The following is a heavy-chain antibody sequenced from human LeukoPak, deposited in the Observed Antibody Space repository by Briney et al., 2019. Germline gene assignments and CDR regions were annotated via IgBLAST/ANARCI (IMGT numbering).Heavy chain of an antibody. CDR1: GFSFSDYE. J-gene: IGHJ6*03. Sequence: PGGSLRLSXAASGFSFSDYEMNWVCQAPGKGLEWVSYISSSAGTIFYADSVKGRFTISRDNAKNSLYLQMNSLRAEDTAVYYCTRDDHRYFYYMDVWGKGTTVTVSS. D-gene: IGHD1-14*01. CDR3: TRDDHRYFYYMDV. V-gene: IGHV3-48*03. CDR2: ISSSAGTI.